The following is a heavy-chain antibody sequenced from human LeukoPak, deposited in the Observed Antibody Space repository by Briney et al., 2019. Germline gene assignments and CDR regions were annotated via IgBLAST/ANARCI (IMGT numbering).Heavy chain of an antibody. D-gene: IGHD2/OR15-2a*01. CDR2: INSNSGGT. Sequence: GASVKVSCKASGYTFTDYYIHWVRQAPGQRLEWMGWINSNSGGTNYAQQFQGRVTMTRDTSISTVYIELSGLTSDDTAVYYCVRQISSYWGQGTLVTVSS. CDR1: GYTFTDYY. V-gene: IGHV1-2*02. CDR3: VRQISSY. J-gene: IGHJ1*01.